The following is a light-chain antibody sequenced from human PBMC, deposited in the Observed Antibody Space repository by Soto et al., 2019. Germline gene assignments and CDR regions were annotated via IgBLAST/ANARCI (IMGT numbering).Light chain of an antibody. Sequence: QSALTQPASVSGSPGQSITISCTGSSGDVGHYNYVSWYQQHPGKAPKLMIYEVSNRHSGVPNRFSGSKSGNTASLIISGLQAEEEADSYCSSYATSRIWVFGGGTKLTVL. CDR1: SGDVGHYNY. CDR2: EVS. V-gene: IGLV2-14*01. J-gene: IGLJ3*02. CDR3: SSYATSRIWV.